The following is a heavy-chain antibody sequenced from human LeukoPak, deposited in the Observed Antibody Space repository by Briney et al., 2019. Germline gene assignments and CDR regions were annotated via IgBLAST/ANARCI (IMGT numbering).Heavy chain of an antibody. Sequence: GGSLRLSCAASGFTFSSYAMSWVRQAPGKGLEWVSGIIRSGGSTYYADSVKGRFTISRDNSKNTLYLQMNSLRAEDTAVYYCAKGSVAKTYYYGMDVWGPGTTVTVSS. V-gene: IGHV3-23*01. J-gene: IGHJ6*02. D-gene: IGHD5-12*01. CDR2: IIRSGGST. CDR3: AKGSVAKTYYYGMDV. CDR1: GFTFSSYA.